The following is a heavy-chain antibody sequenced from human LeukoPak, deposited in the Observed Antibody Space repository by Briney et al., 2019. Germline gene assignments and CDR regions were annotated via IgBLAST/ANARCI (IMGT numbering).Heavy chain of an antibody. V-gene: IGHV4-4*08. Sequence: SETLSLTCSVSGASISGYHWSWIRQPPGKGLEWIGCVYTGGTTNYNPSLKSRVTISVDTSKNQFSLKLNSVTAADTAVYYCARWSYGDNNWFDPWGQGTLVTVSS. J-gene: IGHJ5*02. CDR3: ARWSYGDNNWFDP. CDR2: VYTGGTT. CDR1: GASISGYH. D-gene: IGHD3-10*01.